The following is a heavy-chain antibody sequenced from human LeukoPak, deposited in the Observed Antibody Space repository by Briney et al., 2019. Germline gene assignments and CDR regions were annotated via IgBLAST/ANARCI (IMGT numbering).Heavy chain of an antibody. CDR3: AKASRDIVVVVAAGDY. V-gene: IGHV3-23*01. D-gene: IGHD2-15*01. CDR2: ISSRGDDT. J-gene: IGHJ4*02. CDR1: GFTFSTLA. Sequence: GGSLRLSCTASGFTFSTLAMSWVRQAPGKGLEWVSSISSRGDDTSYADSVKGRFTISRDNSKNTLYLQMNSLRAEDTAVYYCAKASRDIVVVVAAGDYWGQGTLVTVSS.